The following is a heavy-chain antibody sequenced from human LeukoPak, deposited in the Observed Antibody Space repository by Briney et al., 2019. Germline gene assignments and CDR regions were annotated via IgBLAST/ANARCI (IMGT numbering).Heavy chain of an antibody. D-gene: IGHD3-22*01. J-gene: IGHJ4*02. CDR1: GYTFTSYG. CDR3: ARESFVNYYDSSGGDD. Sequence: ASVKVSCKASGYTFTSYGISWVRQAPGQGLEWMGWISAYNGNTNYAQKLQGRVTMTTDTSTSTAYMELRSLRSDDTAVYYCARESFVNYYDSSGGDDWGQGTLVTVSS. CDR2: ISAYNGNT. V-gene: IGHV1-18*01.